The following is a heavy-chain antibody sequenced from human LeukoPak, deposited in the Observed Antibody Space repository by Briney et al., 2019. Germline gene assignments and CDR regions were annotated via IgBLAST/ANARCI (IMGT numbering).Heavy chain of an antibody. V-gene: IGHV3-23*01. Sequence: GGSLRLSCAASGFTFSSYEMNWVRQAPGKGLEWVSAISGSGGSTYYADSVKGRFTISRDNSKNTLYLQMNSLRAEDTAVYYCARCDYYYYYMDVWGKGTTVTISS. J-gene: IGHJ6*03. CDR3: ARCDYYYYYMDV. CDR2: ISGSGGST. CDR1: GFTFSSYE.